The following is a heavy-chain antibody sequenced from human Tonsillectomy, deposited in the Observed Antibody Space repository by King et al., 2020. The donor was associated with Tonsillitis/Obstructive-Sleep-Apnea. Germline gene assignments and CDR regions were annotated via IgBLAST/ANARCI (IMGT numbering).Heavy chain of an antibody. CDR2: ISSSSSYI. CDR3: ASQERPTMVQGVIPYY. Sequence: VQLVESGGGLVKPGGSLRLSCAASGVTLSDYYMSWIRQAPGKGLEWVSYISSSSSYINYADSVKGRFTISRDNAKNSLYLQMNSLRAEDTAVYYCASQERPTMVQGVIPYYWGQGTLVTVSS. J-gene: IGHJ4*02. D-gene: IGHD3-10*01. V-gene: IGHV3-11*05. CDR1: GVTLSDYY.